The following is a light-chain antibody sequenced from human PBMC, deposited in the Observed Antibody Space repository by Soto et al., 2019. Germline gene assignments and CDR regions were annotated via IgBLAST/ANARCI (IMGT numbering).Light chain of an antibody. CDR3: AAWDDSLNGYV. V-gene: IGLV1-44*01. CDR2: VNN. J-gene: IGLJ1*01. CDR1: RANIGINT. Sequence: QSVLTQSPSASGTPGQRVTISCSGGRANIGINTVNWYQQLPGTAPKLLIYVNNQRPSGVPDRFSGSKSGTSASLAISGLQCEDEADYYCAAWDDSLNGYVFGTGTKLTVL.